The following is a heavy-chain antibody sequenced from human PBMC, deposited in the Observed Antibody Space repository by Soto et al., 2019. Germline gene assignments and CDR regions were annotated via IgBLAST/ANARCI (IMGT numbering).Heavy chain of an antibody. CDR2: INAGNGNT. D-gene: IGHD2-15*01. J-gene: IGHJ4*02. Sequence: QVQLVQSGAEVKKPGASLKVSCKPSGYTFTSYAIHWVRQAPGQRLEWMGWINAGNGNTKYSQKFQDRVTITRDTSASTAYMELSSLRSEDTAVYYCARDMGGGPDYWGQGTLVTVSS. V-gene: IGHV1-3*01. CDR3: ARDMGGGPDY. CDR1: GYTFTSYA.